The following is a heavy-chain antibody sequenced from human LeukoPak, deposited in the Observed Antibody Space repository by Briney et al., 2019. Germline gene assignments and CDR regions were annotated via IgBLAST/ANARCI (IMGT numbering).Heavy chain of an antibody. D-gene: IGHD6-19*01. CDR3: AREQWPGNYYGMDV. J-gene: IGHJ6*02. Sequence: YYXSWIRQPPGKGLECIGYIYYSGSTNYNPSLKSRVTISVDTSKNQFSLELSSVTAADTAVYYCAREQWPGNYYGMDVWGQGTTVTVSS. CDR2: IYYSGST. V-gene: IGHV4-59*01. CDR1: YY.